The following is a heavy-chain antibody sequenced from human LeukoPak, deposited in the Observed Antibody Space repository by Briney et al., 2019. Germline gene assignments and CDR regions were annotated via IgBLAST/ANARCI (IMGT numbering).Heavy chain of an antibody. J-gene: IGHJ2*01. CDR2: ISSSSSYI. V-gene: IGHV3-21*01. Sequence: GGSLRLSCAASGFTFSSYSMNWVRQAPGKGLEWVSSISSSSSYIYYADSVKGRFTISRDNSKNTLYLQMGSLRAEGMAVYYCARGLRDCSSTTCFTYWYFDLWGRGTLVTVSS. D-gene: IGHD2-2*02. CDR3: ARGLRDCSSTTCFTYWYFDL. CDR1: GFTFSSYS.